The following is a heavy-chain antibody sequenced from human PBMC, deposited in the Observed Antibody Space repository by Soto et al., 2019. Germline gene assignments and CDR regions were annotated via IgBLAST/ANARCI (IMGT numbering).Heavy chain of an antibody. V-gene: IGHV3-72*01. J-gene: IGHJ6*02. Sequence: EVQLVESGGGLVQPGGSLRLSCAVSGFTFSDYYMDWVRQTPGKGLEWVGRIRNKANRYTTEYAASVRGRFTISGDDSTNSLYLQMNSLKTEDTAVYYCTRDLAPGIPPGLDVWGQGITVTVSS. D-gene: IGHD2-21*02. CDR2: IRNKANRYTT. CDR3: TRDLAPGIPPGLDV. CDR1: GFTFSDYY.